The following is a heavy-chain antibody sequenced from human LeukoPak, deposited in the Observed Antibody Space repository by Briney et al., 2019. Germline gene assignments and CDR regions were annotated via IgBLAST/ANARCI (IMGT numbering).Heavy chain of an antibody. CDR3: ARDRELGY. J-gene: IGHJ4*02. V-gene: IGHV4-59*01. D-gene: IGHD3-10*01. Sequence: SETLSLTCIVSVGSISVYYWSWIRQPPWKGLEWIGYIYGGGSTNYNPSLKSRVTISIDTSKNQFSLRLSSVTAADTAVYYCARDRELGYWGQGALVTVSS. CDR1: VGSISVYY. CDR2: IYGGGST.